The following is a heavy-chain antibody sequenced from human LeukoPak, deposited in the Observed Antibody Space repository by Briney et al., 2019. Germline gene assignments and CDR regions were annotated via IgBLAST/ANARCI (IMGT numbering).Heavy chain of an antibody. CDR1: GGSISSYY. Sequence: TLSLTCTVSGGSISSYYWSWIRQPPGKALEWLARIDWDDDKYYSSSLKTRLTISKDTSRNQVVLTMTNMDPVDTATYYCARIRSGSYSMDYWGQGTLVIVSS. CDR3: ARIRSGSYSMDY. D-gene: IGHD1-26*01. J-gene: IGHJ4*02. CDR2: IDWDDDK. V-gene: IGHV2-70*11.